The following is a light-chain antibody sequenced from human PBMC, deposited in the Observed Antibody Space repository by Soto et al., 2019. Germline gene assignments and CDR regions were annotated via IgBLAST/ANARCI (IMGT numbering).Light chain of an antibody. CDR1: NIGSKS. CDR3: QVWDSSSDHPV. V-gene: IGLV3-21*04. CDR2: YDS. J-gene: IGLJ2*01. Sequence: SYELTQPPPVSVAPGKTARITCGGNNIGSKSVHWYQQKPGQAPVLVIYYDSYRPAGIPERFSGSNSGNTATLTISRVEAGDEADYYCQVWDSSSDHPVCGGGTKLNVL.